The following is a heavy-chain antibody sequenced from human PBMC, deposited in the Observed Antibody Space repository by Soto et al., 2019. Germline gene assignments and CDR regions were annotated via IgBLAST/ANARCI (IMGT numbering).Heavy chain of an antibody. D-gene: IGHD6-13*01. V-gene: IGHV3-30-3*01. CDR2: ISYDGSNK. J-gene: IGHJ6*02. Sequence: GGSLRLSCAASGFTFSSYAMHWVRQAPGKGLEWVAVISYDGSNKYYADSVKGRFTISRDNSKNTLYLQMNSLRAEDTAVYYCARTYSSSWYKDYGMGVWGQGTTVTVSS. CDR3: ARTYSSSWYKDYGMGV. CDR1: GFTFSSYA.